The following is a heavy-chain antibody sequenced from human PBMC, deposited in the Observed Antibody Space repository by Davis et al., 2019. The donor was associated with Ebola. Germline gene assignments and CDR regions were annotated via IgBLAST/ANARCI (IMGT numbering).Heavy chain of an antibody. D-gene: IGHD1-26*01. V-gene: IGHV3-48*01. J-gene: IGHJ6*02. CDR2: ISSGGGNI. CDR3: AKGTYIVGTAMSFYGMDV. CDR1: GLTFTSYG. Sequence: GESLKISCAVSGLTFTSYGFTWVRQAPGKGLEWVSHISSGGGNILYADSVKGRFTISRENAKDSLYLQMNNLRVDDTALYYCAKGTYIVGTAMSFYGMDVWGQGTTVSVSS.